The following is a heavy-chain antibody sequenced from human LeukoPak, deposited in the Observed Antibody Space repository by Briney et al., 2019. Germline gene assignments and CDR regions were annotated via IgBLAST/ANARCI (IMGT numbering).Heavy chain of an antibody. J-gene: IGHJ4*02. Sequence: SETLSLTCTVSGVSISSYYWSWIRQPPGKGLEWIGYIYYSGSTDYNPSLKSRVTISVDTSKNQFSLKLSSVTAADTAVYYCARGGSYYAYWGQGTLVTASS. CDR1: GVSISSYY. D-gene: IGHD1-26*01. CDR2: IYYSGST. CDR3: ARGGSYYAY. V-gene: IGHV4-59*01.